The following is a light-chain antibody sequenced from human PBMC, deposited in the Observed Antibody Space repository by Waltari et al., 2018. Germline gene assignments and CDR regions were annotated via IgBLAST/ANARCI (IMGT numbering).Light chain of an antibody. CDR2: KDN. Sequence: SYDLTQPSSVSVSTGQTARLTCSGDLLAQKYGRWFQQKPGQAPVQVIYKDNERPSGIPERFSGSSSGTTVTLTISGAHVDDEADYYCYSAADNAVGVFGGGTKLTV. CDR3: YSAADNAVGV. J-gene: IGLJ3*02. CDR1: LLAQKY. V-gene: IGLV3-27*01.